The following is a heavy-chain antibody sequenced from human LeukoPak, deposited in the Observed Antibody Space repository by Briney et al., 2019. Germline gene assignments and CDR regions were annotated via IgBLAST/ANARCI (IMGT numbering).Heavy chain of an antibody. Sequence: ASVKVSCKASGYTFTSYYMHWVRQAPGQGLEWMGIINPSGGSTSYAQKFQGRVTMTRDTSTSTAYMELSSLRSEDTAVYYCARHPLPNYYDSSGYYYPYYYYGMDVWGQGTTVTVSS. V-gene: IGHV1-46*01. CDR3: ARHPLPNYYDSSGYYYPYYYYGMDV. CDR2: INPSGGST. D-gene: IGHD3-22*01. J-gene: IGHJ6*02. CDR1: GYTFTSYY.